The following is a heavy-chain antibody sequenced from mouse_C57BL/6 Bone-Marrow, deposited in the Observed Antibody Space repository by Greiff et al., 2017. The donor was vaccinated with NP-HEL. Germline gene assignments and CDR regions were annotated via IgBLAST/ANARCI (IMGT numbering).Heavy chain of an antibody. Sequence: VQLQQPGTELVKPGASVKLSCKASGYTFTSSWMHWVKQRPGPGLEWIGNINPSNGGTNYNEKFKSKATLTVDKSSSTDYMQLSSLTSEDSAVYYCARLGDYDVGFAYWGQGTLVTVSA. J-gene: IGHJ3*01. CDR2: INPSNGGT. V-gene: IGHV1-53*01. CDR1: GYTFTSSW. CDR3: ARLGDYDVGFAY. D-gene: IGHD2-4*01.